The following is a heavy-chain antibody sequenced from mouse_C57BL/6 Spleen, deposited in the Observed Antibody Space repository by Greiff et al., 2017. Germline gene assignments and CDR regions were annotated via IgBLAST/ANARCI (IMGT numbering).Heavy chain of an antibody. V-gene: IGHV1-69*01. CDR2: IDPSDSYT. Sequence: QVQLQQPGAELVKPGASVKMSCKASGYTFTSYWMHWVKQRPGQGLEWIGEIDPSDSYTNYNQKFKGKSTLTVDKSSSTAYMQLSSLTSEDSAVYYCAITTVVAYYFDYWGQGTTLTVSS. D-gene: IGHD1-1*01. CDR3: AITTVVAYYFDY. CDR1: GYTFTSYW. J-gene: IGHJ2*01.